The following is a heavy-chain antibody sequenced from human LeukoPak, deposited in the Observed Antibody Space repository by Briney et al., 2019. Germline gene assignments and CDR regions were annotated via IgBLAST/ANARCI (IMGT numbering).Heavy chain of an antibody. CDR1: GGSISDYY. V-gene: IGHV4-59*01. CDR2: VHYSGST. CDR3: ARYDFWTGSSTGGTRDL. D-gene: IGHD3-3*01. Sequence: SETLALPRTVSGGSISDYYWNWIRQPPGKGLEWIGNVHYSGSTNYNPSLKSRLTISVDTSKNQFSLKLTSVTASDTAVYFCARYDFWTGSSTGGTRDLWRQRTTVTVSS. J-gene: IGHJ6*02.